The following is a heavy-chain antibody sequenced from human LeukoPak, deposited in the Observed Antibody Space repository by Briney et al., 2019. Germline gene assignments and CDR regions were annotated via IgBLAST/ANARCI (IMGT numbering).Heavy chain of an antibody. V-gene: IGHV1-69*06. CDR3: ARYCSSTSCYYYYGMDV. Sequence: SLKVSCKASGGTFSSYAISWVRQAPGQGLEWMGDIIPIFGTANYAQKFQGRVTITADKSTSTAYMELSSLRSEDTAVYYCARYCSSTSCYYYYGMDVWGKGTTVTVSS. J-gene: IGHJ6*04. D-gene: IGHD2-2*01. CDR1: GGTFSSYA. CDR2: IIPIFGTA.